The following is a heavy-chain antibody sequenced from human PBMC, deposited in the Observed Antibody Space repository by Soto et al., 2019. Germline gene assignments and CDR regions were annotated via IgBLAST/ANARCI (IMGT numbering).Heavy chain of an antibody. CDR1: GVSVSTGGYF. CDR2: IYYSGMT. J-gene: IGHJ4*02. Sequence: SETLSLTCTVSGVSVSTGGYFWTWIRQHPGKGLEWIGNIYYSGMTYYNPSLRGRVSISLDPSESQFSLKLNSVTAADTAVYYCARDSSGPGYSYGKFDYWGQGALVTVSS. V-gene: IGHV4-31*03. CDR3: ARDSSGPGYSYGKFDY. D-gene: IGHD5-18*01.